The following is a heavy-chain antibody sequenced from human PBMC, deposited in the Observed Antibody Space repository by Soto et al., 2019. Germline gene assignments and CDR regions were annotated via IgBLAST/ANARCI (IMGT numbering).Heavy chain of an antibody. J-gene: IGHJ5*02. Sequence: QVRLVESGGGVVQPGRSLRLSCTASGFSFSSYAMYWFRQPPGKGLEWVAVISHDGINKHYADSVKGRVTVSRDNSNHSLDLQLNSLRGEDTAMYYFARDTYSSDYFVKWFEPGGQGTLVTVSS. CDR3: ARDTYSSDYFVKWFEP. V-gene: IGHV3-30-3*01. D-gene: IGHD6-19*01. CDR1: GFSFSSYA. CDR2: ISHDGINK.